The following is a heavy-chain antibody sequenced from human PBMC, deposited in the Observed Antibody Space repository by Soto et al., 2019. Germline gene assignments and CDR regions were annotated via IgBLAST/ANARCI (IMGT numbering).Heavy chain of an antibody. J-gene: IGHJ3*02. D-gene: IGHD3-3*01. V-gene: IGHV3-48*01. CDR2: ISSSSSTI. Sequence: LSLPCAASGFTFSSYSMNWVRQAPGKGLEWVSYISSSSSTIYYADSVKGRFTISRDNAKNSLYLQMNSLRAEDTAVYYCARTGDYYDFWSGTSLYAFDIWGQGTMVTVSS. CDR1: GFTFSSYS. CDR3: ARTGDYYDFWSGTSLYAFDI.